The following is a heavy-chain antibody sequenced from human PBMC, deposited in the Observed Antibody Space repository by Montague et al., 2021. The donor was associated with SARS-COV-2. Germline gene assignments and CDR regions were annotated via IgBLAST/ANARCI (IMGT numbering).Heavy chain of an antibody. J-gene: IGHJ5*02. CDR1: GGSITTSSAFH. CDR2: VHYTGTT. V-gene: IGHV4-39*01. CDR3: ARLPTGYPNWIDP. Sequence: SETLSLICTVSGGSITTSSAFHWAWVRQPPGKGLEWIGNVHYTGTTYYHPSLRSRVTISVDTSREQFSLRLSSVTAADTAVYHCARLPTGYPNWIDPWGQGTLVTVSS. D-gene: IGHD3-9*01.